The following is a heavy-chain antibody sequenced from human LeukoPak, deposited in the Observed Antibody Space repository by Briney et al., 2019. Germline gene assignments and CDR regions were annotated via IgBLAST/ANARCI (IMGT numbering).Heavy chain of an antibody. CDR3: ARVKGGIAAAGNYFDY. CDR2: VSYDGGSK. CDR1: GFTFSSYG. Sequence: GGSLRLSCAASGFTFSSYGMHWVRQAPGKGLEWVALVSYDGGSKYYADSVKGRITISRDNSKNTLHLQMNSLRTEDTAVYYCARVKGGIAAAGNYFDYWGQGTLVTVSS. V-gene: IGHV3-30*19. J-gene: IGHJ4*02. D-gene: IGHD6-13*01.